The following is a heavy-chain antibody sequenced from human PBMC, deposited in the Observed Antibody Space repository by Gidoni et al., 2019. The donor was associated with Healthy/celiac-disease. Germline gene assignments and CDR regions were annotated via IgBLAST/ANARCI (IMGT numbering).Heavy chain of an antibody. Sequence: QVPLQESGPGLVKPSETLSLTCTVSGGSISSYYWRWIRQPPGKGLEWIGYIYYSGSTNYNPSLKSRVTISVDTSKNQFSLKLSSVTAADTAVYYCARHLRIRYSGLDYWGQGTLVTVSS. CDR2: IYYSGST. CDR3: ARHLRIRYSGLDY. D-gene: IGHD2-21*01. V-gene: IGHV4-59*01. J-gene: IGHJ4*02. CDR1: GGSISSYY.